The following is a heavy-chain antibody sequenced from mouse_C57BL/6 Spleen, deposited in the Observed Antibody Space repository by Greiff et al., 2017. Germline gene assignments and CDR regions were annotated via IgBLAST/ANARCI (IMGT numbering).Heavy chain of an antibody. CDR3: AREGGYGYDVVRFDY. CDR2: INPSNGGT. V-gene: IGHV1-53*01. D-gene: IGHD2-2*01. CDR1: GYTFTSYW. Sequence: VQLQQPGTELVKPGASVKLSCKASGYTFTSYWMHWVKQRPGQGLEWIGNINPSNGGTNYNEKFKSKATLTVDKSSSTAYMQLSSLTSEDSAVYYCAREGGYGYDVVRFDYWGQGTTLTVSS. J-gene: IGHJ2*01.